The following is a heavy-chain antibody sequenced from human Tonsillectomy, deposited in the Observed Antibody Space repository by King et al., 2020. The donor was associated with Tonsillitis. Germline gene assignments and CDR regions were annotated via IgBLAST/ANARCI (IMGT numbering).Heavy chain of an antibody. Sequence: VQLVESGGGVVQPGRSLRLSCAASGFTFSSYGMHWVRQAPGKGLEWVAVISYDGSNKYYADSVKGRFTISRDNSKNTLYLQMNSLRAEDTAVYYCAKDALGYCSGGSCYWHDYWGQGTLVTVSS. D-gene: IGHD2-15*01. CDR2: ISYDGSNK. V-gene: IGHV3-30*18. J-gene: IGHJ4*02. CDR1: GFTFSSYG. CDR3: AKDALGYCSGGSCYWHDY.